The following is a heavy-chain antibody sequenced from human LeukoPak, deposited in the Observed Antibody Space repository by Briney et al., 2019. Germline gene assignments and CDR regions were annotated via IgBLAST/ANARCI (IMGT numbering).Heavy chain of an antibody. Sequence: GGSLRLSCAASGFTFSSYSMNWVRQAPGKGLEWVSAISGSGGSTYYADSVKGRFTISRDNSKNTLYLQMNSLRAEDTAVYCCAKGQDPLPLYAFDIWGQGTMVTVSS. CDR1: GFTFSSYS. CDR3: AKGQDPLPLYAFDI. J-gene: IGHJ3*02. CDR2: ISGSGGST. D-gene: IGHD1-26*01. V-gene: IGHV3-23*01.